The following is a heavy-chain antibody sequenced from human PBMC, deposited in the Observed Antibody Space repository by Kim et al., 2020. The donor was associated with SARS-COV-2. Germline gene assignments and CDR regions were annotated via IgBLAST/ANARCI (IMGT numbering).Heavy chain of an antibody. CDR3: ARDSSGWLSYYGMDV. CDR1: GGSISSYY. V-gene: IGHV4-59*01. CDR2: IYYSGST. Sequence: SETLSLTCTVSGGSISSYYWSWIRQPPGKGLEWIGYIYYSGSTNYNPSLKGRVTISVDTSKNQFSLKLSSVTAADTAVYYCARDSSGWLSYYGMDVWGQGTTVTVSS. J-gene: IGHJ6*02. D-gene: IGHD6-19*01.